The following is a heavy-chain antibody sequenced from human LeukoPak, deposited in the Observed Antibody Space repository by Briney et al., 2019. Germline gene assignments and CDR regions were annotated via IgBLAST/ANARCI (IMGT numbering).Heavy chain of an antibody. J-gene: IGHJ4*02. Sequence: SETLSLTCTVSGGSISSYYWSWIRQPPGKGLEWIGYIYYSGSTNYNPSLKSRVTISLDMSENRFSLNLTSVTAADTAVYYCARGAALYYFDWWGQGTLVTVSS. CDR1: GGSISSYY. CDR2: IYYSGST. D-gene: IGHD6-6*01. CDR3: ARGAALYYFDW. V-gene: IGHV4-59*08.